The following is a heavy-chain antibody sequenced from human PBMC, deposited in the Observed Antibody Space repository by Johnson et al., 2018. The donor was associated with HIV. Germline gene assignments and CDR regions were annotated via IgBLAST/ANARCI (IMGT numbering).Heavy chain of an antibody. J-gene: IGHJ3*02. CDR3: ARVGGKLLWVWELLEDDAFDI. CDR1: GFTFSSYP. Sequence: QVQLVESGGGAVQPGRSLRLSCAASGFTFSSYPMHWVRQAPGKGLEWVAVISSDGSNNYYADSVKGRFTISRDNAKNTLYLQMNSLRDEDTAVYYCARVGGKLLWVWELLEDDAFDIWGQGTMVTVAS. CDR2: ISSDGSNN. D-gene: IGHD3-10*01. V-gene: IGHV3-30*04.